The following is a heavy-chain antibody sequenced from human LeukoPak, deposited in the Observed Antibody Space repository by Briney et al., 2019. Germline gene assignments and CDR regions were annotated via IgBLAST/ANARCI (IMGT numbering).Heavy chain of an antibody. J-gene: IGHJ4*02. V-gene: IGHV4-59*01. D-gene: IGHD3-3*01. Sequence: SETLSLTCTVSGGSISSYYWSWIRQPPGKGLEWIGYIYYSGSTNYNPSLKSRVTISVDTSKNQFSLKLSSVTAADTAVYYCASLRFLEWLLYSSYYFDYWGQGTLVTVSS. CDR3: ASLRFLEWLLYSSYYFDY. CDR1: GGSISSYY. CDR2: IYYSGST.